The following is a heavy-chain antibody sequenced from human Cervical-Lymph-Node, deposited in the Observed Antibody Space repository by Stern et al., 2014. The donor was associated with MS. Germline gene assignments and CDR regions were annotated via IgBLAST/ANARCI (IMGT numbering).Heavy chain of an antibody. Sequence: QVQLQESGPGLVKPSQTLSLTCTVSGGSISSGDYYWSWIRQPQGKGLGWLGYIYFSGSTSYNPSLKSRVTISVDTSQKQFSLKLSSVTAADTAVYYCARGGEYYDSSGYSLLDYWGQGTLVTVSS. CDR1: GGSISSGDYY. V-gene: IGHV4-30-4*01. CDR3: ARGGEYYDSSGYSLLDY. CDR2: IYFSGST. J-gene: IGHJ4*02. D-gene: IGHD3-22*01.